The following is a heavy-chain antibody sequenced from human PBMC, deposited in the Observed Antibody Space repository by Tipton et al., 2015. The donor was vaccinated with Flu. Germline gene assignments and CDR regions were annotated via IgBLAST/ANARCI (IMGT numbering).Heavy chain of an antibody. CDR2: TNSDGNTR. CDR3: SGTQGTFDI. CDR1: GFTFSGYW. D-gene: IGHD1-26*01. Sequence: GSLRLSCAASGFTFSGYWMNWVRQGPGKGLVWVSRTNSDGNTRDYADSVKGRFTISRDNAKNTVYLQMDSLRAEDTAVYYCSGTQGTFDIWGQGTMVTVSS. V-gene: IGHV3-74*01. J-gene: IGHJ3*02.